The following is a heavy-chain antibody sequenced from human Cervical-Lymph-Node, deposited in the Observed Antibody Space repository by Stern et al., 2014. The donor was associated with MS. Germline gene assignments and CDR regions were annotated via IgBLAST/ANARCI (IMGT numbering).Heavy chain of an antibody. D-gene: IGHD2/OR15-2a*01. V-gene: IGHV3-30*03. CDR3: ARPRRPYFFRGNHHYYGMDV. CDR2: ISYDGSNE. J-gene: IGHJ6*02. Sequence: VQLVESGGGVVQPGRSLRLSCAASGFTFSSYGMHWVRQAPGKGLEWVTIISYDGSNEYYADSVKGRFTISRDNSKNTVYLQMNSLRPEDTAVYYCARPRRPYFFRGNHHYYGMDVWGQGTRVAVSS. CDR1: GFTFSSYG.